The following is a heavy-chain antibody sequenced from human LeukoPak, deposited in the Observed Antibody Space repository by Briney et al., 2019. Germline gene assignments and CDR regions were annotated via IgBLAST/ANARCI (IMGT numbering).Heavy chain of an antibody. CDR3: ARDSLYPSSGYNY. D-gene: IGHD3-22*01. J-gene: IGHJ4*02. CDR2: ISSSSSYI. V-gene: IGHV3-21*01. CDR1: GFTFSSYS. Sequence: GGSLRLSCAASGFTFSSYSMNWVRQAPGKGLEWVSSISSSSSYIYYADSVKGRFTISRDNAKNSLYLQMNSLRAEDTAVCYCARDSLYPSSGYNYWGQGTLVTVSS.